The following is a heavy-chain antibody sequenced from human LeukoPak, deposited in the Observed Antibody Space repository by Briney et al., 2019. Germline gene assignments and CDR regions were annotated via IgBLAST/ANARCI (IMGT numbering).Heavy chain of an antibody. V-gene: IGHV3-74*01. J-gene: IGHJ5*02. CDR3: ARDPRNVGLAP. CDR1: GFSLSGYW. Sequence: GGSLRLSCVASGFSLSGYWMYWVRQAPGKGLMYISRNNGDGSTTDYADVVKGRFTMSRDNVKNTLYLQMNSLRVEDTAVYYCARDPRNVGLAPWGQGTLVTVSS. D-gene: IGHD2-15*01. CDR2: NNGDGSTT.